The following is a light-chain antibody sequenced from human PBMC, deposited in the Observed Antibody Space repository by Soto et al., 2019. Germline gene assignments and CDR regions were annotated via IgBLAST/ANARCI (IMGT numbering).Light chain of an antibody. Sequence: QSALTQPASVSGSPGQSITISCTGTSSDVGNYNYVSWYQQHPGKAPKLMIYEVSNRPSGVSNRFSGSKSGNTASLTISGLQAEDEDDYYCSSYTSINTYVVFGGGTKLTVL. CDR3: SSYTSINTYVV. V-gene: IGLV2-14*01. CDR2: EVS. J-gene: IGLJ2*01. CDR1: SSDVGNYNY.